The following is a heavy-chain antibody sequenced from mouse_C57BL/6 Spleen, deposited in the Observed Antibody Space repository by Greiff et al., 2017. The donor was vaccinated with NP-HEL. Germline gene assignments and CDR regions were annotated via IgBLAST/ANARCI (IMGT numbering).Heavy chain of an antibody. CDR2: IDPSDSYT. V-gene: IGHV1-50*01. D-gene: IGHD2-12*01. Sequence: QVQLKQPGAELVKPGASVKLSCKASGYTFTSYWMQWVKQRPGQGLEWIGEIDPSDSYTNYNQKFKGKATLTVDTSSSTAYMQLSSLTSEDSAVYYCAILDDGYFDVWGTGTTVTVSS. CDR3: AILDDGYFDV. CDR1: GYTFTSYW. J-gene: IGHJ1*03.